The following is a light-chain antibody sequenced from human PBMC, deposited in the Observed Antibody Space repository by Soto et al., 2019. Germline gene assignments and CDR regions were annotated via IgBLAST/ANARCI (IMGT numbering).Light chain of an antibody. J-gene: IGLJ1*01. CDR1: SSDVGGYDY. Sequence: QSVLTQPPSASGSPGQSVTISCTGTSSDVGGYDYVSWHQQHPGKAPKVMISEVTNRPSGVSDRFSGSKSGNTASLTISGLQAEDEADYYCSSFTSRFTFVFGTGTKLTVL. CDR2: EVT. V-gene: IGLV2-8*01. CDR3: SSFTSRFTFV.